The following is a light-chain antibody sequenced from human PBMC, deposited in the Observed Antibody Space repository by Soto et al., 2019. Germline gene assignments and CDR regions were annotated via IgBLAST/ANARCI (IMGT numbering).Light chain of an antibody. CDR1: QSVSSNF. CDR2: AAS. J-gene: IGKJ5*01. CDR3: QQYGGSPIT. Sequence: EIVLTQSPGTLSLSPGERATLSCRASQSVSSNFLAWFQQQPGRAPRLLLYAASRRVTGIPDRFSGSGSGTDFTLTISRLEPEDSAVYFCQQYGGSPITFGQGTRLEIK. V-gene: IGKV3-20*01.